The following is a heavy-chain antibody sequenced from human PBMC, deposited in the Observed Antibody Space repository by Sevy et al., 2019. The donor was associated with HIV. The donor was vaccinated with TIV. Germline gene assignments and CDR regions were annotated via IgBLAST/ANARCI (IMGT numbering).Heavy chain of an antibody. CDR1: GFTFSSYG. J-gene: IGHJ4*02. D-gene: IGHD3-10*01. V-gene: IGHV3-33*01. CDR3: ARDMVRGVMSRYFDY. Sequence: GSLRLSCAASGFTFSSYGMHWVRQAPGKGLEWVAVIWYDGSNKYYADSVKGRFTISRDNSKNTLYLQMNSLRAEDTAVYYCARDMVRGVMSRYFDYWGQGTLVTVSS. CDR2: IWYDGSNK.